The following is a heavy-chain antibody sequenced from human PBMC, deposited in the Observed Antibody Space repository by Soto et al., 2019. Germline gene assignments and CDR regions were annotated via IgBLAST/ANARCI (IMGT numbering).Heavy chain of an antibody. CDR1: GYTFTSYD. J-gene: IGHJ1*01. CDR3: GRGDYGGNSEYFQH. V-gene: IGHV1-8*02. CDR2: MNPNSGNT. D-gene: IGHD4-17*01. Sequence: QVQLVQSGAEVKKPGASVKVSCKASGYTFTSYDINWVRQATGQGLEWMGWMNPNSGNTGYAQECQGRVTMTRNPSIGTAYIGVSSLRSEDTAVYYCGRGDYGGNSEYFQHWGQGTLVTVSS.